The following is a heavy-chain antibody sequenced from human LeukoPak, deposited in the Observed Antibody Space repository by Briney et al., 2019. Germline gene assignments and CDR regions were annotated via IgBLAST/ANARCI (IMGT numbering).Heavy chain of an antibody. CDR2: INAGNGNT. J-gene: IGHJ6*03. D-gene: IGHD3-9*01. Sequence: ASVKVSCKASGYTFTSYAMHWVRQAPGQRLEWMGWINAGNGNTKYSQEFQDRVTITRDTSASTAYMELSSLRSEDMAVYYCAKNVREADWYYYYMDVWGKGTTVTVSS. CDR3: AKNVREADWYYYYMDV. CDR1: GYTFTSYA. V-gene: IGHV1-3*03.